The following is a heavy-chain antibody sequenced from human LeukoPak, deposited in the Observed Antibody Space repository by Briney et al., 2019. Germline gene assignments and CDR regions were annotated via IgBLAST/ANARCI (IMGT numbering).Heavy chain of an antibody. CDR2: ISYEGSIK. J-gene: IGHJ4*02. V-gene: IGHV3-30*03. CDR3: ARESRYTYGA. CDR1: GFSFSSYG. Sequence: GGSLRLSCVASGFSFSSYGMHCVRRAPGKGLEWVALISYEGSIKHYADSVKGRFTISRDNAKNTLYLQMNSLRAEDTAVYYCARESRYTYGAWGQGTLVTVSS. D-gene: IGHD1-14*01.